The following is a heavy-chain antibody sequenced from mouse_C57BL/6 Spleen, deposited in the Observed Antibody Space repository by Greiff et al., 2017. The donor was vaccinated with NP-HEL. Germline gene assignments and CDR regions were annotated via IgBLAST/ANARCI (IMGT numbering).Heavy chain of an antibody. D-gene: IGHD4-1*01. Sequence: ESGPGLVKPSQSLSLTCSVPGYSITSGYYWNWIRQFPGNKLEWMGYISYDGSNKYNPSLKNRISITRDTSKNQFFLKLNSVTTEDTATYYCARPLTGTFAMDYWGQGTSVTVSS. V-gene: IGHV3-6*01. CDR1: GYSITSGYY. CDR2: ISYDGSN. CDR3: ARPLTGTFAMDY. J-gene: IGHJ4*01.